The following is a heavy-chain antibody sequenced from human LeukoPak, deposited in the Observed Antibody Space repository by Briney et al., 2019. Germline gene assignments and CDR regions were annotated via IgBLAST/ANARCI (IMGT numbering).Heavy chain of an antibody. CDR2: INHSGST. J-gene: IGHJ4*02. Sequence: PSETLSLTCGVYGGSFSAYYWSWIRQPPGKGLEWIGEINHSGSTNYNPSLKSRVTISVDTSKNQFSLKLSSVTAADTAVYYCARVLRWLRFDYWGQGTLVTVSS. CDR1: GGSFSAYY. CDR3: ARVLRWLRFDY. V-gene: IGHV4-34*01. D-gene: IGHD4-17*01.